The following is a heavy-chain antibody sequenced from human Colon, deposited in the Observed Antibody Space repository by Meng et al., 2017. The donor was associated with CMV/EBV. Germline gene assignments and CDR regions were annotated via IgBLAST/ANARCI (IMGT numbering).Heavy chain of an antibody. CDR2: ITWNSDTI. CDR1: GFRFDDFG. D-gene: IGHD2-15*01. CDR3: AKDTRLCTGGTCYSILDH. Sequence: SLKISCEASGFRFDDFGMHWVRHAPGKGLEWVSGITWNSDTIVYADSVKGRFTVSRDNANKFLYLHMSSLRPEDTALYYCAKDTRLCTGGTCYSILDHWGQGTQVTVSS. J-gene: IGHJ1*01. V-gene: IGHV3-9*01.